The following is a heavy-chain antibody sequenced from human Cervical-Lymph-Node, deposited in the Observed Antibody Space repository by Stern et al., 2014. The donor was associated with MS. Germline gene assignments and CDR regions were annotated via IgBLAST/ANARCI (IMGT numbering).Heavy chain of an antibody. V-gene: IGHV4-39*01. CDR1: GDSISSNRYF. D-gene: IGHD3-3*01. J-gene: IGHJ3*02. CDR3: ARHNRLLEAAANAFDI. Sequence: QLQLQESGPGLVKASGTLSLSCTVSGDSISSNRYFWGWIRQPPGKGLEWVANIYSGGTTYYNPSLKSRVSILVDTSKNTFSLWMRSVTAADTAVYFCARHNRLLEAAANAFDIWGQGTMVTVSS. CDR2: IYSGGTT.